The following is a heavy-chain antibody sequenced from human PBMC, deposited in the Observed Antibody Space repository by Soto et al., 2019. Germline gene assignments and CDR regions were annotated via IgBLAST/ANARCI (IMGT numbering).Heavy chain of an antibody. J-gene: IGHJ3*02. D-gene: IGHD6-19*01. Sequence: QVQLQQWGAGLLKSSETLSLTCAVYGGSFSGYYWSWIRQPPGKGLEWLGEIKVDWLGEVNHRGTTNCNPYLKSRVSISVDTSKNQFTPKLSSVAAADTALYYGARGREQWLVDAFDIWGQGTMVTVSS. CDR3: ARGREQWLVDAFDI. CDR2: IKVDWLGEVNHRGTT. CDR1: GGSFSGYY. V-gene: IGHV4-34*01.